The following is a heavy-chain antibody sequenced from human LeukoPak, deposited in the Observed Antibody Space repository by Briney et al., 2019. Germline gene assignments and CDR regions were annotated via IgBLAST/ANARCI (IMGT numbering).Heavy chain of an antibody. V-gene: IGHV4-39*07. J-gene: IGHJ4*02. Sequence: PSQTLSLTCTVSGGSISSSSYYWGWIRQPPGKGLEWIGSIYYSGSTYYNPSLKSRVTISVDKSKNQFSLKLSSVTAADTAVYYCARSITIFGVVRSAYFDYWGQGTLVTVSS. D-gene: IGHD3-3*01. CDR1: GGSISSSSYY. CDR2: IYYSGST. CDR3: ARSITIFGVVRSAYFDY.